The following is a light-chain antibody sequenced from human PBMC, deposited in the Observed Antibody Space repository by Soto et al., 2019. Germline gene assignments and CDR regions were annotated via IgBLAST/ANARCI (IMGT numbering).Light chain of an antibody. J-gene: IGKJ2*01. CDR2: GVS. CDR1: QSVSNS. Sequence: ESVLTQSPATLSLSPGERATLSCRASQSVSNSFFAWYQQKPGQAPRLLIYGVSTRATGIPARFSGSGSGTEFTLTISSLQSEDFAVYYCQQYNNWPPYTFGQGTKLEIK. CDR3: QQYNNWPPYT. V-gene: IGKV3-15*01.